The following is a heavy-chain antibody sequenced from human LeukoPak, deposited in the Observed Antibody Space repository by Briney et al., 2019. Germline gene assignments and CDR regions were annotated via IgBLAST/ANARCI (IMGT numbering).Heavy chain of an antibody. V-gene: IGHV3-23*01. D-gene: IGHD3-16*02. CDR2: ISGSGGST. Sequence: PGGPLRLSCAASGSTFSSYAMSWVRQAPGKGLEWVSAISGSGGSTYYADSVKGRFTISRDNSKNTLYLQMNSLRAEDTAVYYCASPLLWGSYRTDYWGQGTLVTVSS. CDR1: GSTFSSYA. CDR3: ASPLLWGSYRTDY. J-gene: IGHJ4*02.